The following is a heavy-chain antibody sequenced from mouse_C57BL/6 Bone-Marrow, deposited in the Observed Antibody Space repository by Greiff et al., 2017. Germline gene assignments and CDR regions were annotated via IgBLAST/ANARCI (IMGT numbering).Heavy chain of an antibody. J-gene: IGHJ1*03. Sequence: VQLQQSGAELVRPGASVKLSCTASGFNIKAYYMHWVKQRPEQGLEWIGRIDPEDGDTEYAPKFQGKATMTADTSSNPAYLQLSSLTSEDTAVYYCTITTVVYWYFDVWGTGTTVTVSS. CDR3: TITTVVYWYFDV. CDR2: IDPEDGDT. CDR1: GFNIKAYY. D-gene: IGHD1-1*01. V-gene: IGHV14-1*01.